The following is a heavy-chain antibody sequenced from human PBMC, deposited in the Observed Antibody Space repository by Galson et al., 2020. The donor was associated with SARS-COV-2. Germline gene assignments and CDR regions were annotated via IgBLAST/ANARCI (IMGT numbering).Heavy chain of an antibody. J-gene: IGHJ3*02. Sequence: SQTLSLTCTVSGDSISNNNFYWGWVRQPPGKGLEWIGSMLHSGNTYNIPSLKSRVTLSVDTSKNQFSLKLSSVTAADTAVYYCARVDCSGGSCYSYAFDIWGQGTMVTVSS. CDR2: MLHSGNT. CDR3: ARVDCSGGSCYSYAFDI. V-gene: IGHV4-39*07. D-gene: IGHD2-15*01. CDR1: GDSISNNNFY.